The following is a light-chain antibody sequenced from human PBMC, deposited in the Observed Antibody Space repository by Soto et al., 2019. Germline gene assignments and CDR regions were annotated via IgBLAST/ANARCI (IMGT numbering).Light chain of an antibody. CDR1: QSVSSN. CDR3: QQFDDSVT. Sequence: EIVMTQSPATLSVSAGERATLSCRASQSVSSNLAWYQQKPGQAPRLLMYGASDRATGTPGRFSGSGSGTDFTLTISGLEPEDSAVYYCQQFDDSVTFGQGTRLET. J-gene: IGKJ5*01. V-gene: IGKV3D-15*01. CDR2: GAS.